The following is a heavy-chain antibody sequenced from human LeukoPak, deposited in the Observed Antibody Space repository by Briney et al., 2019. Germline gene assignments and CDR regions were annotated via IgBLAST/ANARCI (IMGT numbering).Heavy chain of an antibody. CDR3: ARGPDRYY. D-gene: IGHD3-22*01. Sequence: SETLSLTCTVSGGSISSYYWSWIRQPPGKGLEWIGEINHSGSTNYNPSLKSRVTISVDTSKNQFSLKLSSVTAADTAVYYCARGPDRYYWGQGTLVTVSS. V-gene: IGHV4-34*01. CDR1: GGSISSYY. J-gene: IGHJ4*02. CDR2: INHSGST.